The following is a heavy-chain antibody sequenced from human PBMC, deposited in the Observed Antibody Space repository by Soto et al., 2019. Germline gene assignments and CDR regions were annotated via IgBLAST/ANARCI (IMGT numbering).Heavy chain of an antibody. D-gene: IGHD5-12*01. V-gene: IGHV4-39*01. Sequence: PSETLTLSCPVSGCAISTSSYYWGRIRQPPGKGLEWIGSIYYSGSTYYNPSLKSRVTISVDTSKNQFSLKLSSVTAADTAVYYCAKRGYSGYDPRPFDYWGQGTLVTVS. CDR1: GCAISTSSYY. J-gene: IGHJ4*02. CDR3: AKRGYSGYDPRPFDY. CDR2: IYYSGST.